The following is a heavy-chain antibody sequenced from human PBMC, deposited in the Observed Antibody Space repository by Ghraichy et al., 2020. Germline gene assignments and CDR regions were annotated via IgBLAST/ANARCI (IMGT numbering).Heavy chain of an antibody. CDR2: IKSKTDGGTT. Sequence: GGSPRLSCAASGFTFSNAWMSWVRQAPGKGLEWVGRIKSKTDGGTTDYAAPVKGRFTISRDDSKNTLYLQMNSLKTEDTAVYYCTTVNDFWSGYYIRYWGQGTLVTVSS. D-gene: IGHD3-3*01. J-gene: IGHJ4*02. V-gene: IGHV3-15*01. CDR1: GFTFSNAW. CDR3: TTVNDFWSGYYIRY.